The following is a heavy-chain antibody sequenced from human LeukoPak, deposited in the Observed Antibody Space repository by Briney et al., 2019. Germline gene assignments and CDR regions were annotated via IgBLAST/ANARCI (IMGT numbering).Heavy chain of an antibody. D-gene: IGHD1-26*01. V-gene: IGHV1-2*06. Sequence: ASVKVSCKASGYTFTGYYMHWVRQAPGQGLEWMGRINPNSGGTNYAQKFQGRVTMTRDTSISTAYMELSRLRSDDTAVYYCARDQWELFNWFDPWGQGTLVTVSS. J-gene: IGHJ5*02. CDR2: INPNSGGT. CDR3: ARDQWELFNWFDP. CDR1: GYTFTGYY.